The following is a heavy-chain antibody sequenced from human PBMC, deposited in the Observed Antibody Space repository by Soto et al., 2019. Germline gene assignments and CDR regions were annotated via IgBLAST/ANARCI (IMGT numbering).Heavy chain of an antibody. V-gene: IGHV3-9*01. CDR1: GFTFDNYA. D-gene: IGHD2-8*01. J-gene: IGHJ4*02. CDR2: ISWNSGTT. CDR3: TKDVRDLWWRGGYFEH. Sequence: EVQLVESGGDLVQPGRSLRLSCAASGFTFDNYAMHWVRQVPGKAPEWVSGISWNSGTTGYADSVKGRFNISRDSVRNSLYLQMNSLRPEDTALYYCTKDVRDLWWRGGYFEHGGQGTPVTGSS.